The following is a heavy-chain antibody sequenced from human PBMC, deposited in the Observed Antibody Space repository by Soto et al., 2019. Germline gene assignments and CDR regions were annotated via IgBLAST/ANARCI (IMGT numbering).Heavy chain of an antibody. D-gene: IGHD2-15*01. CDR1: GFSLHTTGVG. CDR3: AHGGSWFDP. Sequence: QITLKESGPTLVKPTQTLTLTCTFSGFSLHTTGVGVGWIRQPPGKALEWLALIYWDDDKRYSPSLKSRLTXXKDTSKHQVVLTMTNIDPVDTGTYYCAHGGSWFDPWGQGTLVTVSS. CDR2: IYWDDDK. V-gene: IGHV2-5*02. J-gene: IGHJ5*02.